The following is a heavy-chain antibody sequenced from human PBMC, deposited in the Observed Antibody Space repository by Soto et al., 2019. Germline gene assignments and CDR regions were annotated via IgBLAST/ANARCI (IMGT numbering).Heavy chain of an antibody. Sequence: QVQLVQSGAEVKKPGSSVKVSCKAPVDTFSTYTISWVRQAPGQGLEWMGRIIPTLGIIKYAQKFQGRVTITADKPTSTAYMELTSLRFDDTAVYYCARANSGSYAWFDPWGQGTLVTVSS. CDR1: VDTFSTYT. CDR2: IIPTLGII. CDR3: ARANSGSYAWFDP. J-gene: IGHJ5*02. D-gene: IGHD1-26*01. V-gene: IGHV1-69*02.